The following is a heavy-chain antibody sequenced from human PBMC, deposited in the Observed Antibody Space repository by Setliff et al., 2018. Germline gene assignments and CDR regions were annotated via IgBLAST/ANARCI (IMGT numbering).Heavy chain of an antibody. CDR1: GGSISSHY. CDR2: IYYSGST. Sequence: KPSETLSLTCTVSGGSISSHYWSWIRQPPGKGLEWIGYIYYSGSTNYNPSLKSRVTISVDTSKNQFSLKLSSVTAADTAVYYCARGGPPNHSSSSGGLIYYFDYWGQGTLVTVSS. J-gene: IGHJ4*02. CDR3: ARGGPPNHSSSSGGLIYYFDY. D-gene: IGHD6-6*01. V-gene: IGHV4-59*11.